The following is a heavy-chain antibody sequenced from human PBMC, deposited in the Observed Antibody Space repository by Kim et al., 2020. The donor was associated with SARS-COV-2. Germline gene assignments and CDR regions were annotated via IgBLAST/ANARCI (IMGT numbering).Heavy chain of an antibody. Sequence: NQYNPTLKSRITRSVDTSKNQFALKLSSVTAADTAVYYCARASYYYGMDVWGQGTTVTVSS. CDR3: ARASYYYGMDV. V-gene: IGHV4-59*01. J-gene: IGHJ6*02. CDR2: N.